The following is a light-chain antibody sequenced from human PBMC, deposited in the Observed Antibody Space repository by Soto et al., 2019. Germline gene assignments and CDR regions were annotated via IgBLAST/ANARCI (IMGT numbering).Light chain of an antibody. V-gene: IGKV1-39*01. J-gene: IGKJ3*01. CDR3: QQDLRPPLT. CDR2: GAS. CDR1: QSVDNY. Sequence: DIKMTQSPSSLSASVRDTVTLTCRAGQSVDNYLKWYQQKPGKAPGLLIYGASILQSGVPSRFSGSGSGTDFTLTISSLQPEDFATYYCQQDLRPPLTFGHGTKVDI.